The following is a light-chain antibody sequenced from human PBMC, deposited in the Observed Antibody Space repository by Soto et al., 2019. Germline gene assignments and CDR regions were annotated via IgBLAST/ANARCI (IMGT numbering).Light chain of an antibody. CDR3: SSYTSSSTPDVG. Sequence: QSVLTQPASVSGSPGQSITVSCTGTSSDVGGYNSVSWYQQHPGKTPKLMIYEVSNRPSGVSTRFSGSKSGNTASLTISGLQAEDEADYYCSSYTSSSTPDVGFGGGTKVTVL. CDR2: EVS. CDR1: SSDVGGYNS. V-gene: IGLV2-14*01. J-gene: IGLJ2*01.